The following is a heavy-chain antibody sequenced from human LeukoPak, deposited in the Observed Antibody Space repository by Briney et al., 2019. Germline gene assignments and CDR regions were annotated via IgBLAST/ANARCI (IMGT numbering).Heavy chain of an antibody. CDR3: ARERYRDSSPQDFDY. J-gene: IGHJ4*02. CDR1: GYTFSYYY. Sequence: ASVKVSCKTSGYTFSYYYIHWVRQAPGQGLEWMGTINPSSGGSTYAQKLQGRVTVTRDMSTSTVYMELSSLRSEDTAVYYCARERYRDSSPQDFDYWGQGTRVTVSS. CDR2: INPSSGGS. V-gene: IGHV1-46*04. D-gene: IGHD6-13*01.